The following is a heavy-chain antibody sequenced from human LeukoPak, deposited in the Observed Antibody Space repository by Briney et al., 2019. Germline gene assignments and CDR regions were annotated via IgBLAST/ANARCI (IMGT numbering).Heavy chain of an antibody. J-gene: IGHJ3*02. V-gene: IGHV4-61*08. CDR2: IYYSGST. Sequence: PSETLSLTCTVSGGSISSGGYYWSWIRQPPGKGLEWIGYIYYSGSTNYNPSLKSRVTISVDTSKNQFSLKLSSVTAADTAVYYCARPVGNYDFWSGMGAFDIWGQGTMVTVSS. CDR3: ARPVGNYDFWSGMGAFDI. CDR1: GGSISSGGYY. D-gene: IGHD3-3*01.